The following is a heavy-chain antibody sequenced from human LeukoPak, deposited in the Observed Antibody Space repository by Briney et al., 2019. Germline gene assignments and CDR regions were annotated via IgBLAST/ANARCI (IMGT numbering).Heavy chain of an antibody. Sequence: SETLSLTCTVSGGSISSYYWSWIRQPAGKGPEWIGRIYTSGSTNYNPSLKSRVTMSVDTSKNQFSLKLSSVTAADTAVYYCAREGGTTVTYYYYYMDVWGKGTTVTISS. CDR1: GGSISSYY. J-gene: IGHJ6*03. V-gene: IGHV4-4*07. CDR3: AREGGTTVTYYYYYMDV. D-gene: IGHD4-17*01. CDR2: IYTSGST.